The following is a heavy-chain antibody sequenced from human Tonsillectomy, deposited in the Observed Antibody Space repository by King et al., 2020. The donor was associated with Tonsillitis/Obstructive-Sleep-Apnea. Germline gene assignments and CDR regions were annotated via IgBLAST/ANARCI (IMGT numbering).Heavy chain of an antibody. CDR3: AKGPVVVVSTTLAY. CDR2: ISGSGGST. V-gene: IGHV3-23*04. Sequence: VQLVESGGGLVQPGGSLRLSCAASGFTFSSYAMSWVRQAPGKGREWVSAISGSGGSTYYADSVKGRFTISRDNSKNTLSLQMNSLRAEDTAVYYCAKGPVVVVSTTLAYWGQGPPVTVSS. J-gene: IGHJ4*02. CDR1: GFTFSSYA. D-gene: IGHD2-15*01.